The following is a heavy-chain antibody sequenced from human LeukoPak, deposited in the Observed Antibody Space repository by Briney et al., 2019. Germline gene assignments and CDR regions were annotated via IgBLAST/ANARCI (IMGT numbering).Heavy chain of an antibody. V-gene: IGHV3-23*01. CDR3: AKRAAYSRSSLVLPFDAFDL. CDR1: GFTFSSYG. Sequence: GGSLRLSCAVSGFTFSSYGMSWVRQAPGKGLEWVSAISGSGYSAYYADSVKGRFTISRDNSKNTLFLQMNSLRAEDTAVYYCAKRAAYSRSSLVLPFDAFDLWGQGTMVTVSS. CDR2: ISGSGYSA. J-gene: IGHJ3*01. D-gene: IGHD6-6*01.